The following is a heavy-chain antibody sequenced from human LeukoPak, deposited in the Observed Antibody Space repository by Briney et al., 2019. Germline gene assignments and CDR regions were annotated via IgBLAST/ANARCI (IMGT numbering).Heavy chain of an antibody. J-gene: IGHJ3*02. V-gene: IGHV4-59*01. D-gene: IGHD1-26*01. CDR2: ISYSGSN. Sequence: SQTLSLTRTVSGGSIRGYYWSWIRQPPGKGLEWIEYISYSGSNHYTPSLKSRVIISVDTSKNHFSLTLTSVTAADAAVYYCASQGGSYDYVFDIWGQGTMVSVSS. CDR3: ASQGGSYDYVFDI. CDR1: GGSIRGYY.